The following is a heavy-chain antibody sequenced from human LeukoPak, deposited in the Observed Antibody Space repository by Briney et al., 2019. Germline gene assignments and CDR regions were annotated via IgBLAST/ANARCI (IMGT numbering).Heavy chain of an antibody. CDR3: VRGNRADSGSHF. D-gene: IGHD6-19*01. CDR2: VYYSGSS. CDR1: GDSINNDNNN. J-gene: IGHJ4*02. Sequence: SGTLSLTCTVSGDSINNDNNNWAWIRQPPGKGLEWIGNVYYSGSSHCNPTLKGRVTISVTSKNQFSLTLYYVTAADTAVYYCVRGNRADSGSHFWGQGTLVIVSS. V-gene: IGHV4-39*07.